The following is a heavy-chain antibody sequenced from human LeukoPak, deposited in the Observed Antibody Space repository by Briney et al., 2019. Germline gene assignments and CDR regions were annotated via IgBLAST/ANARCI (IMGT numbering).Heavy chain of an antibody. CDR3: AKDPTVSIAAAGTTTEGWFDP. J-gene: IGHJ5*02. V-gene: IGHV3-33*06. CDR2: IWYDGSNK. CDR1: GFTFSSYG. D-gene: IGHD6-13*01. Sequence: PGGSLRLSCAASGFTFSSYGMHWVRQAPGKGLEWVAVIWYDGSNKYYADSVKGRFTISRDNSKNTLYLQMNSLRAEDTAVYYCAKDPTVSIAAAGTTTEGWFDPWGQGTLVTVSS.